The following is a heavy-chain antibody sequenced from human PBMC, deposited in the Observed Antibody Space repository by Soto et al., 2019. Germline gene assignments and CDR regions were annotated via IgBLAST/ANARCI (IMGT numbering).Heavy chain of an antibody. J-gene: IGHJ4*02. CDR1: GYTFTSYA. D-gene: IGHD2-15*01. CDR2: INAGNGNT. Sequence: ASVKVSCKASGYTFTSYAMHWVRQAPGQRLEWMGWINAGNGNTKYSQKFQGRVTITRDTSASTAYMELSSLRSEDTAVYYCARNPVGEYYFDYWGQGTLVTVSS. V-gene: IGHV1-3*01. CDR3: ARNPVGEYYFDY.